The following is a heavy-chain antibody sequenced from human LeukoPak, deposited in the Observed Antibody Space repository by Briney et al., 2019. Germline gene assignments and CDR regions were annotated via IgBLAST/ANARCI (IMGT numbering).Heavy chain of an antibody. D-gene: IGHD6-19*01. CDR3: AKEYSSGWYSFDY. CDR2: INAGNGNT. J-gene: IGHJ4*02. V-gene: IGHV1-3*01. CDR1: GYTFTSYA. Sequence: GASVKVSCKASGYTFTSYAMHWVRQAPGQRLEWMGWINAGNGNTKYSQKFQGRVTFTRDTSASTAYMELSSLRSDDTAVYYCAKEYSSGWYSFDYWGQGTLVTVSS.